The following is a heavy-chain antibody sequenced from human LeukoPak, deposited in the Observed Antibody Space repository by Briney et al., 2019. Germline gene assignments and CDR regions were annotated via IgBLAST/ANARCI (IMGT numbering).Heavy chain of an antibody. CDR1: GFTFSSYW. J-gene: IGHJ4*02. V-gene: IGHV3-74*01. D-gene: IGHD5-24*01. CDR3: ATLDGYNGYFDY. CDR2: INSDGSST. Sequence: GGSLRLSCAASGFTFSSYWMHWVRQAPGKGLVWVSRINSDGSSTSYADSVKGRFTISRDNAKNTLYLQMNSLRAEDTAVYYCATLDGYNGYFDYWGQGTLVTVSS.